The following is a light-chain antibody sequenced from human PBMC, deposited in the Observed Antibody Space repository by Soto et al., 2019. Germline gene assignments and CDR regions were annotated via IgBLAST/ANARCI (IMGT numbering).Light chain of an antibody. V-gene: IGKV3-20*01. Sequence: EIVLTQSPGTLSLSPGERATLSCRSSHSVTSNYLAWYQQKPGQALRLLIYDVSSRATGITDRFSGSGSGTDFTLTISRVEPVDFAVYYCQQYGISLTFGQGTKVEI. J-gene: IGKJ1*01. CDR1: HSVTSNY. CDR2: DVS. CDR3: QQYGISLT.